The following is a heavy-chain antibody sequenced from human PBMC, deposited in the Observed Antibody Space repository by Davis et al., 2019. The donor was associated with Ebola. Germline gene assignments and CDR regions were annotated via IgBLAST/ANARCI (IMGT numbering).Heavy chain of an antibody. CDR3: ARRGHCSSTSCYIFPAASDY. V-gene: IGHV1-18*01. J-gene: IGHJ4*02. CDR1: GYTFTSYG. Sequence: ASVKVSCKASGYTFTSYGISWVRQAPGQGLEWMGWISAYNGNKNYAQKLQGRVTMTTDTSTSTAYMELRSLRSDDTAVYYCARRGHCSSTSCYIFPAASDYWGQGTLVTVSS. D-gene: IGHD2-2*02. CDR2: ISAYNGNK.